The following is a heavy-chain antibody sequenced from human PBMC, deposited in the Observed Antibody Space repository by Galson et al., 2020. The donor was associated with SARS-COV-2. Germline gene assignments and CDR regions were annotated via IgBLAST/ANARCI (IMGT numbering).Heavy chain of an antibody. D-gene: IGHD5-12*01. CDR2: ISAYNGNT. CDR1: GYTFTSYG. CDR3: AREYSGYDDENWFDP. Sequence: GESLKISCKASGYTFTSYGISWVRQAPGQGLEWMGWISAYNGNTNYAQKLQGRVTMTTDTSTSTAYMELRSLRSDDTAVYYCAREYSGYDDENWFDPWGQGTLVTVSS. J-gene: IGHJ5*02. V-gene: IGHV1-18*01.